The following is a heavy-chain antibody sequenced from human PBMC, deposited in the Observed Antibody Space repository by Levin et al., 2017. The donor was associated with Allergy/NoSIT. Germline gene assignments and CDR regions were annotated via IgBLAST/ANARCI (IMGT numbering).Heavy chain of an antibody. CDR2: IIYDGSDK. D-gene: IGHD3-16*02. CDR1: GFTFSNHG. CDR3: ARDPSERVGDSSLNIWFDP. Sequence: GESLKISCAASGFTFSNHGMHWVRQAPGKGLEWVAAIIYDGSDKYYPDSVKGRFTISRDSSKNTVYLQMDSLRPEDTAVYFCARDPSERVGDSSLNIWFDPWGQGTLVTVSS. J-gene: IGHJ5*02. V-gene: IGHV3-30*03.